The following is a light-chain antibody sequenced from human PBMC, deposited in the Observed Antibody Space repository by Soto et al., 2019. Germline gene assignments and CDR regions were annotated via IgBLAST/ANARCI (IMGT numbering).Light chain of an antibody. CDR1: QIVSSAY. J-gene: IGKJ1*01. V-gene: IGKV3-20*01. CDR2: GAS. Sequence: EIVLTQSPGTLSLSPGERATLSCRASQIVSSAYLACYQQKPGQAPRLLISGASSRVTGIPDRFSGSGSGTDFTLTISRVEPEDFAVYYCQQYGSSPLWTFGQGTKVEIK. CDR3: QQYGSSPLWT.